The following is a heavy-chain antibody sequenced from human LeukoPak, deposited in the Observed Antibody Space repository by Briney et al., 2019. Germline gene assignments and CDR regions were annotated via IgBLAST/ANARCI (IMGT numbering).Heavy chain of an antibody. CDR1: GYTFTNYY. Sequence: ASVKVSCEASGYTFTNYYVHWVRQAPGQGLEWMGWINPNSGRTNYAQKFQGWVTMTRDTSISTAYMELSRLRSDDTAVYYCARDGQDYEGYCSGGSCYPWFDPWGQGTLVTVSS. V-gene: IGHV1-2*04. CDR3: ARDGQDYEGYCSGGSCYPWFDP. J-gene: IGHJ5*02. CDR2: INPNSGRT. D-gene: IGHD2-15*01.